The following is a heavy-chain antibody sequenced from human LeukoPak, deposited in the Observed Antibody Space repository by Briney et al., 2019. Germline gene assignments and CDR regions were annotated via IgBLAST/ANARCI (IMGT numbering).Heavy chain of an antibody. Sequence: ASVKVSCKVSGYTLTELSMHWVRQAPGKGLEWMGGINPLFGAANYAQKFQGRVTIAVDESSTAAYMELSRLRSEDTAVYYCARDRALGSGEFDWYFDLWGRGTLVTVSS. V-gene: IGHV1-24*01. CDR1: GYTLTELS. J-gene: IGHJ2*01. CDR2: INPLFGAA. D-gene: IGHD3-10*01. CDR3: ARDRALGSGEFDWYFDL.